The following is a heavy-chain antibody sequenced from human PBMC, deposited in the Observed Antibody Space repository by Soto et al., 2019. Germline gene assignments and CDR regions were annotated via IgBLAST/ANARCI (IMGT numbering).Heavy chain of an antibody. J-gene: IGHJ5*02. CDR1: GGSISSSSYY. Sequence: SETLSLTCTVSGGSISSSSYYWGWIRQPPGKGLEWIGSIYYSGSTYYNPSLKSRVTISVDTSKNQFSLKLSSVTAADTAVYYCARTYSSGWYRGGWFEPWGQGTLVTV. CDR3: ARTYSSGWYRGGWFEP. V-gene: IGHV4-39*01. D-gene: IGHD6-19*01. CDR2: IYYSGST.